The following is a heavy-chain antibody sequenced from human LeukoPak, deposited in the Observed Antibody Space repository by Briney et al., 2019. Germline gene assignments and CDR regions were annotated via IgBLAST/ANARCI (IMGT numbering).Heavy chain of an antibody. V-gene: IGHV1-18*01. J-gene: IGHJ6*02. Sequence: GASVKVSCKASGYTFTSYGISWVRQAPGQGLEWMGWISGYNGNTNYAQKLQGRVTMTTDTSTSTAYMELRSLRSDDTAVYYCARETRRLYYEDYYGMDVWGQGTTVTVSS. CDR2: ISGYNGNT. CDR3: ARETRRLYYEDYYGMDV. CDR1: GYTFTSYG. D-gene: IGHD3-16*01.